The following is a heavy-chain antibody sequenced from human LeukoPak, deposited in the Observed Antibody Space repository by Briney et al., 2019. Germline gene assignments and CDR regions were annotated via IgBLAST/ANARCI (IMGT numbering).Heavy chain of an antibody. D-gene: IGHD1-14*01. J-gene: IGHJ4*02. CDR3: ANWGGTESIGTIWYGPLDY. V-gene: IGHV3-23*01. Sequence: PVGSLRICCKAAGFTTGRDIMSWARQRPGNRLQLSPAHRGGGDVTFYADSVKGRFRTTRDDSRNTLYLQMNNLRAEDTGVYYCANWGGTESIGTIWYGPLDYWGQGTQVTVSS. CDR2: HRGGGDVT. CDR1: GFTTGRDI.